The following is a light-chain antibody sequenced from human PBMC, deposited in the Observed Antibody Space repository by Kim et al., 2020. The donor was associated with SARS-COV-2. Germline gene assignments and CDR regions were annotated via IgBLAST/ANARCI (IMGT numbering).Light chain of an antibody. CDR1: QDISNY. CDR2: AAS. CDR3: QKCYSAPWT. V-gene: IGKV1-27*01. Sequence: ASVGDRVTITGRASQDISNYLAWFQLKPGKAPKLLIYAASALQPGVPSRFSGSGSGTDFTLTVTSLQPEDVATYYCQKCYSAPWTFGQGTKVDIK. J-gene: IGKJ1*01.